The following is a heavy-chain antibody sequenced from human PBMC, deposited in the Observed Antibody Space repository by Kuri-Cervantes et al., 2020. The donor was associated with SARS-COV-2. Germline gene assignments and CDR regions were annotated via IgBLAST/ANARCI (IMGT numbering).Heavy chain of an antibody. CDR1: GGSISSSGHY. CDR2: IYYSGST. CDR3: ARDRRGGWGATPNGMDV. V-gene: IGHV4-39*07. J-gene: IGHJ6*02. Sequence: SETLSLTCTVSGGSISSSGHYWGWIRQAPGKGLEWIGSIYYSGSTYYNPSLKSRVTISVDTWANQFSLKLNSVTAADTAVYYCARDRRGGWGATPNGMDVWGQGTTVTVSS. D-gene: IGHD2-15*01.